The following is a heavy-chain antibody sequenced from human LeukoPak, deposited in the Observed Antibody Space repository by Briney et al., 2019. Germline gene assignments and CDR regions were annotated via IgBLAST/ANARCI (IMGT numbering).Heavy chain of an antibody. V-gene: IGHV3-7*01. CDR1: GFMSCNYW. J-gene: IGHJ4*02. CDR3: VRGPPTPNEIRGSAYDYGDF. D-gene: IGHD5-12*01. Sequence: GGSLRLSCATAGFMSCNYWMAWVREGPGRMLVWVANIKQNGIQKRYVDSVKGRFPISRDNAESSVFLQMNSLRVEDTAVYYCVRGPPTPNEIRGSAYDYGDFWGQGTQVTVSS. CDR2: IKQNGIQK.